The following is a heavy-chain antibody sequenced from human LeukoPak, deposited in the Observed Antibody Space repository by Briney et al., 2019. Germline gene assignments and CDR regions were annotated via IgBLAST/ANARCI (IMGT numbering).Heavy chain of an antibody. CDR1: GGSISSSSYY. J-gene: IGHJ5*02. Sequence: SETLSLTCTVSGGSISSSSYYWGWIRQPPGKGLEWIGSIYYSGSTYYNPSLKSRVTISVDKSKNQFSLKLSSVTAADTAVYYCAREYGDYGNRFDPWGQGTLVTVSS. V-gene: IGHV4-39*07. CDR3: AREYGDYGNRFDP. CDR2: IYYSGST. D-gene: IGHD4-17*01.